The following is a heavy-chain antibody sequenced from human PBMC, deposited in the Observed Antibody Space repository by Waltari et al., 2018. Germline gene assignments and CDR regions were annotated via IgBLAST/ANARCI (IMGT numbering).Heavy chain of an antibody. CDR3: VRNGLGYCTSSTCYKNDD. D-gene: IGHD2-2*01. Sequence: QVQLQESGPGLVRPSETLSLTCAVSGYLINSGYYWGWVRQTPGKGLQWIGTIYHGGDKYYNPSLESRVTMSRDTSKNQFFLKLTSVTAEDTAMYYCVRNGLGYCTSSTCYKNDDWGQGTLVTVSS. J-gene: IGHJ1*01. CDR2: IYHGGDK. CDR1: GYLINSGYY. V-gene: IGHV4-38-2*01.